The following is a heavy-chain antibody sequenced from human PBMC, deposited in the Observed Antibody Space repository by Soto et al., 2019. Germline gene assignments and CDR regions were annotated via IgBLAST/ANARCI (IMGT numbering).Heavy chain of an antibody. CDR1: GGTFSSYA. Sequence: SVKVSCKASGGTFSSYAISWVRQAPGQGLEWMGGIIPIFGTANYAQKFQGRVTITADESTSTAYMELSSLRSEDTAVYYCARARGGYDFWSGYLGSDGMDVWGQGTTVTV. CDR3: ARARGGYDFWSGYLGSDGMDV. V-gene: IGHV1-69*13. D-gene: IGHD3-3*01. J-gene: IGHJ6*02. CDR2: IIPIFGTA.